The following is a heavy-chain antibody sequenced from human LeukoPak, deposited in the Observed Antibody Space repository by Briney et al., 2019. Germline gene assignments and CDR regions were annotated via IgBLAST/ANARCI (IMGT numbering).Heavy chain of an antibody. CDR1: GFTFSSHS. Sequence: GGSLRLSCAASGFTFSSHSMNWVRQAPGKGLEWVSSISSSSSYIYYADSVKGRFTISRDNAKNSLYLQMNSLRAEDTAVYYCARTGYCSGGSCYNDYGDPSYDAFDIWGQGTMVTVSS. V-gene: IGHV3-21*01. D-gene: IGHD2-15*01. CDR2: ISSSSSYI. J-gene: IGHJ3*02. CDR3: ARTGYCSGGSCYNDYGDPSYDAFDI.